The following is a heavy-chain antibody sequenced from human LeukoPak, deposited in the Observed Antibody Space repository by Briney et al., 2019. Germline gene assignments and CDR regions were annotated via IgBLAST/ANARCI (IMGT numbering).Heavy chain of an antibody. Sequence: GGSLRLSCAASGITFSSYAMHWVRQAPGKGLEWVAFIRYDGSNKYYADSVKGRFTISRDDSKNTLYLQMNSLRAEDTAAYYCAKGYYFDILSGYSSLDSWGQGTLVTVSS. CDR1: GITFSSYA. D-gene: IGHD3-9*01. J-gene: IGHJ4*02. V-gene: IGHV3-30*02. CDR3: AKGYYFDILSGYSSLDS. CDR2: IRYDGSNK.